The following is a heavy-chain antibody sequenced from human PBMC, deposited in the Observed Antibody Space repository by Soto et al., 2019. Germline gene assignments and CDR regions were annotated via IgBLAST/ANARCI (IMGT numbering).Heavy chain of an antibody. CDR1: GGTFSSYA. Sequence: GASVKVSCKASGGTFSSYAISWVRQAPGQGLEWMGGIIPIFGTANYAQKFQGRVTITADESTSTAYMELSSLRSEDTAVYYCARVRDYGGDHFDYWGQGTLVTVSS. V-gene: IGHV1-69*13. J-gene: IGHJ4*02. CDR3: ARVRDYGGDHFDY. D-gene: IGHD4-17*01. CDR2: IIPIFGTA.